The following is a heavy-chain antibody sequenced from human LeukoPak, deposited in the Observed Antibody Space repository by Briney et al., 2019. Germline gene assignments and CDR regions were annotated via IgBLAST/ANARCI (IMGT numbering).Heavy chain of an antibody. V-gene: IGHV1-2*02. CDR1: GYTFTGYY. J-gene: IGHJ5*02. Sequence: AASVKVSCKASGYTFTGYYMHWVRQAPGQGLEWMGWINPNSGGTDYAQKFQGRVSMTRDTSFSTAYMELSSLISDDTAVYYCARDDYGDSKGWFDPWGQGTLVTVSS. CDR2: INPNSGGT. D-gene: IGHD4-17*01. CDR3: ARDDYGDSKGWFDP.